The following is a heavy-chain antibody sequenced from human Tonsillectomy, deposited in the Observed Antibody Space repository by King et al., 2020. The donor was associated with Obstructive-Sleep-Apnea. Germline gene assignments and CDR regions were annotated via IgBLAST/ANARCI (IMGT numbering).Heavy chain of an antibody. J-gene: IGHJ4*02. V-gene: IGHV3-30*02. CDR1: GFIFSSYG. D-gene: IGHD2-15*01. Sequence: VQLVESGGGVVQPGGSLRLSCAASGFIFSSYGMHWVRQAPGKGLEWVAFIRDDGSDKYYVDSVKGRFTISRDNSKNTVYLQMNSLRDEDTALYYCAKDSCSGGSCYRNPADYWGQGTPVTVSA. CDR2: IRDDGSDK. CDR3: AKDSCSGGSCYRNPADY.